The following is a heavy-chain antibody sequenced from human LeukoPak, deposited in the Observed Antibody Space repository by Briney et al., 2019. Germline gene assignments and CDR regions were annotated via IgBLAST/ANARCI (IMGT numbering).Heavy chain of an antibody. CDR3: ARLAAGSWYYYYYMDV. Sequence: GESLKISCKGSGYSFTNYWIAWVRQMPGKGLEWMGIIYPVDSDAKYTPSFQGQVTISADKSISTAYLQWSSLKASDTAVYYCARLAAGSWYYYYYMDVWGKGTTVTVSS. D-gene: IGHD6-13*01. V-gene: IGHV5-51*01. CDR1: GYSFTNYW. J-gene: IGHJ6*03. CDR2: IYPVDSDA.